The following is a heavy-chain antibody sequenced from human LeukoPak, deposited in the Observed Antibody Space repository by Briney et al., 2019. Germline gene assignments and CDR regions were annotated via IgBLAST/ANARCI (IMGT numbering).Heavy chain of an antibody. CDR1: GFTFSSYW. V-gene: IGHV3-7*01. J-gene: IGHJ6*04. CDR3: ARDHEGLMDV. Sequence: PGGSLRLSCEGSGFTFSSYWKSWVRQAPGKGLEWVANIKQDGSEKYYVDSVKGRFTISRDNAKNSLYLQMNSLRAEDTAVYYCARDHEGLMDVWGKGTTVTVSS. CDR2: IKQDGSEK.